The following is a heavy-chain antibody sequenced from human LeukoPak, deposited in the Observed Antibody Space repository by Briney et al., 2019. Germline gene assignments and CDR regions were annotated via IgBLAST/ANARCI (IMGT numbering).Heavy chain of an antibody. CDR1: GYSFTSHY. Sequence: ASVKVSCKASGYSFTSHYMHWVRQAPGRGLEWMGLINPRGTATRYAESFQGRLTLTRDLSTSTDYMELSSLRSEDTAVYYCARITIFGVPRYPMDVWGKGTTVTVSS. CDR3: ARITIFGVPRYPMDV. J-gene: IGHJ6*03. D-gene: IGHD3-3*01. V-gene: IGHV1-46*01. CDR2: INPRGTAT.